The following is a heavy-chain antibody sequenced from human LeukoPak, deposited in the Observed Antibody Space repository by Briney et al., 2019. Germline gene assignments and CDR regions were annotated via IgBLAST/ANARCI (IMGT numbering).Heavy chain of an antibody. Sequence: GGSLRLSCAASGFTLTNFEMNWVRQAPGKGLEWVSYISYSGSTTSYADSVKGRFTISRDNAKNSLYLQMNSLRAEDTAVYYCARAGPPAFDPWGQGTLVTVSS. V-gene: IGHV3-48*03. CDR1: GFTLTNFE. J-gene: IGHJ5*02. CDR2: ISYSGSTT. CDR3: ARAGPPAFDP.